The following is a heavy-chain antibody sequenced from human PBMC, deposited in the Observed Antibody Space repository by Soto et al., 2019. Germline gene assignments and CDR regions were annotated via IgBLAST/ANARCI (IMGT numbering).Heavy chain of an antibody. CDR3: ARGGHVVVVTAALDY. CDR2: VNPSGGHT. Sequence: QVQLVQSGAEVKKPGASVKVSCKASGDTFTDYYIHWVRQAPGQGLEWMGTVNPSGGHTTYAQHFLGRMTXTXAXSXVTPYRELTSLTSEDTAVYYCARGGHVVVVTAALDYWGPGALVTVSS. V-gene: IGHV1-46*01. D-gene: IGHD2-21*02. CDR1: GDTFTDYY. J-gene: IGHJ4*02.